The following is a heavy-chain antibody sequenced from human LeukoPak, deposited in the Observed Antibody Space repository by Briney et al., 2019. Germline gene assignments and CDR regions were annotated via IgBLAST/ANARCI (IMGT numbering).Heavy chain of an antibody. V-gene: IGHV3-21*06. CDR1: EVTFSTYT. Sequence: GGSLRLSCAASEVTFSTYTMTWVRQAPGKGLEWVSSISGSGNYIYYADSLKGRFTVSRDNANNLLFLQMSSLRAEDTAVYFCAGLRRAYYYYMDVWGKGTTVTVSS. CDR3: AGLRRAYYYYMDV. J-gene: IGHJ6*03. CDR2: ISGSGNYI.